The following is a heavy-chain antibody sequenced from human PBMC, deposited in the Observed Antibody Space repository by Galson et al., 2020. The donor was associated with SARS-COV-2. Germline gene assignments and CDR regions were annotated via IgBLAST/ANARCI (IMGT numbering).Heavy chain of an antibody. CDR2: MYYTGIT. D-gene: IGHD6-19*01. CDR1: GDSITSRSSY. Sequence: SETISLTCTVSGDSITSRSSYWGWIRQSPGAGLEWIVSMYYTGITYYNPSLKSRVTISGDTSRNQFSLKMRSVTAADTAVYYCVRLGSGSYGVRLCDYWGRGALVIVSS. V-gene: IGHV4-39*01. J-gene: IGHJ4*02. CDR3: VRLGSGSYGVRLCDY.